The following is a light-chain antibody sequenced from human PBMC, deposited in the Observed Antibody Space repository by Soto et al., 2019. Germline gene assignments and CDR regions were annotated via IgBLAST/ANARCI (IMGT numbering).Light chain of an antibody. V-gene: IGLV1-40*01. CDR3: QSFDSSLVYV. CDR2: DNS. Sequence: QSVLTQPPSVSGAPGQRVTISCTGSSSNIGAGYDVHWYQQRPGTAPKLLMYDNSNRPSGVPDRFSGSKSATSASLAISGLQAEDEADYYCQSFDSSLVYVFGTGTKLTVL. CDR1: SSNIGAGYD. J-gene: IGLJ1*01.